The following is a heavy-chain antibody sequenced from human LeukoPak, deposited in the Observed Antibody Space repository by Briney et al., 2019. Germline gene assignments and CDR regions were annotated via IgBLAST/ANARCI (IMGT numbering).Heavy chain of an antibody. CDR3: ASSDGYYYDSSGYSDY. CDR2: INPNSGGT. CDR1: GYTFTGYY. V-gene: IGHV1-2*02. Sequence: GASVKVSCKASGYTFTGYYMHWVRQAPGQGLGWMGWINPNSGGTNYAQKFQGRVTMTRDTSISTAYMELSRLRSDDTAVYYCASSDGYYYDSSGYSDYWGQGTLVTVSS. D-gene: IGHD3-22*01. J-gene: IGHJ4*02.